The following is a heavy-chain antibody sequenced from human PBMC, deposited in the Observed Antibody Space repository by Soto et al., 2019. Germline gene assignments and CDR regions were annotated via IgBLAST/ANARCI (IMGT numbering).Heavy chain of an antibody. J-gene: IGHJ4*02. D-gene: IGHD3-16*01. CDR3: ARDRFPFEDYVWGSNLFDY. V-gene: IGHV1-18*01. Sequence: ASVKVSCKASGYTFTSYGISWVRQAPGQGLEWMGWISAYNGNTNYAQKLQGRVTMTTDTSTSTAYMELRSLRSDDTAVYYCARDRFPFEDYVWGSNLFDYWGQGTLVTAPQ. CDR2: ISAYNGNT. CDR1: GYTFTSYG.